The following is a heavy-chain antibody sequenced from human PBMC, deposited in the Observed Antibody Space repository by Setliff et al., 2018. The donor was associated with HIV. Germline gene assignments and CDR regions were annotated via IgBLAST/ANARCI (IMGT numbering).Heavy chain of an antibody. CDR2: INYGGASPP. CDR3: ARETQTTGQRWFDP. CDR1: GDSISGNY. J-gene: IGHJ5*02. D-gene: IGHD1-1*01. Sequence: SETLSLTCTVSGDSISGNYWSWIRQPAGKRLEWIGRINYGGASPPTYNPSFKSRVTMSADTSKSQFSLSLTSVTAADTAIYHCARETQTTGQRWFDPWGQGILVT. V-gene: IGHV4-4*07.